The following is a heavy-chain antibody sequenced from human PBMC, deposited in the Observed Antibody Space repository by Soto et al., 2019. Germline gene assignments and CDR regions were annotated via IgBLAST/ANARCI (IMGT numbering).Heavy chain of an antibody. CDR3: ASSEYCGADCSSPSWFDP. CDR1: GFTFSSYS. D-gene: IGHD2-21*02. CDR2: ISTSGTHT. V-gene: IGHV3-21*06. Sequence: EEQMVESGGGLVKPGGSLRLSCETSGFTFSSYSMNWVRQAPGKGLEWVASISTSGTHTFYASSVRGRFTISRDNAKNSLYLQMNSLRVEDTAVYYCASSEYCGADCSSPSWFDPWGQGTVVTVSS. J-gene: IGHJ5*02.